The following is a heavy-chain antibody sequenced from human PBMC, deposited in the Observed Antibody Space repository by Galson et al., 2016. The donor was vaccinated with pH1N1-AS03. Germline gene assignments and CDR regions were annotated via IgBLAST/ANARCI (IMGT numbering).Heavy chain of an antibody. CDR3: ARAETYYDQFFDY. V-gene: IGHV1-24*01. D-gene: IGHD3-22*01. Sequence: SVKVSCKVSGYTLTELSMHWVRQGPGKGLEWMGGFDPEDGEAIYAQKFQGRVTLTVDTSTDTAYMEVSRLKSEDTAVYFCARAETYYDQFFDYWGQGTLVTVSS. CDR2: FDPEDGEA. CDR1: GYTLTELS. J-gene: IGHJ4*02.